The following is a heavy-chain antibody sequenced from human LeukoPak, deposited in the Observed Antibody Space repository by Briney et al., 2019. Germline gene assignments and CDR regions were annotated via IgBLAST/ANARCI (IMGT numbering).Heavy chain of an antibody. CDR3: ARDLKYYDSSGFDY. V-gene: IGHV3-74*01. D-gene: IGHD3-22*01. J-gene: IGHJ4*02. CDR1: GFTFSGAW. CDR2: ITPDGTST. Sequence: GGSLRLSCVGSGFTFSGAWMHWVRQVPGKGLVWVSGITPDGTSTPYADSVRGRFTISRDNAKNSLTLQMHSLRAEDTAVYYCARDLKYYDSSGFDYWGQGTLVTVSS.